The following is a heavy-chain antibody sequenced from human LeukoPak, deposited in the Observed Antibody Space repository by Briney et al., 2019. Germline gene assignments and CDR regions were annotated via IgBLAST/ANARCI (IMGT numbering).Heavy chain of an antibody. CDR2: ISGSGGST. V-gene: IGHV3-23*01. D-gene: IGHD3-22*01. J-gene: IGHJ4*02. Sequence: PGGSLRLSCAAPGFTFSSYTMSWVRQAPGKGLEWVSAISGSGGSTNYADSVKGRFTISRDNSKNTLYLQMNSLRAEDTAVYYCAKGSVGVKYYYDSSGSYYFDYWGQGTLVTVSS. CDR1: GFTFSSYT. CDR3: AKGSVGVKYYYDSSGSYYFDY.